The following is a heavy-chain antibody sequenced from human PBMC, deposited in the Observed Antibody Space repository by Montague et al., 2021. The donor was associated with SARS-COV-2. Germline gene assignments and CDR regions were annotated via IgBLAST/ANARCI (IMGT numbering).Heavy chain of an antibody. Sequence: SLRLSCAASGFIFSSYEVNWVRQAPGKGLEWISYISSSGGGSTXXXTXXXKGRFTISRDNAKNSLYLQMNSLRVEDTAIYYCARDRDWDDWCGMDVWGQGTTVTVSS. D-gene: IGHD2-21*01. CDR2: ISSSGGGSTX. CDR3: ARDRDWDDWCGMDV. J-gene: IGHJ6*02. CDR1: GFIFSSYE. V-gene: IGHV3-48*03.